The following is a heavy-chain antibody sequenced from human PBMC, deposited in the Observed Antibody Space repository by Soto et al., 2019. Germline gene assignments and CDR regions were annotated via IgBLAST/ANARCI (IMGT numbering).Heavy chain of an antibody. CDR1: GGTFSSYA. V-gene: IGHV1-69*13. CDR3: ARVRCFNGLCHTADYGMDV. D-gene: IGHD2-8*01. CDR2: IIPIFGTA. Sequence: SVKVSCKASGGTFSSYAISWVRQAPGQGLEWMGGIIPIFGTANYAQKFQGRVTITADESTSTAYMELSSLRSEDTAVYYCARVRCFNGLCHTADYGMDVWGQGTTVTVSS. J-gene: IGHJ6*02.